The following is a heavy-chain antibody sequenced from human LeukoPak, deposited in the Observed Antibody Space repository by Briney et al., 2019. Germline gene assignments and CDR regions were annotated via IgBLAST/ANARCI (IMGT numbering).Heavy chain of an antibody. V-gene: IGHV4-34*01. CDR1: GGSFSGYY. J-gene: IGHJ5*02. D-gene: IGHD3-3*01. CDR2: INHSGST. Sequence: SETLSLTCAVYGGSFSGYYWSWLRQPPGKGLEWIGEINHSGSTNYNPSLKSRVTISVDTSKNQFSLKLSSVTAADTAVYYCARGVGYGSTYYDFWSGYYHPNRSNWFDPWGQGTLVTVSS. CDR3: ARGVGYGSTYYDFWSGYYHPNRSNWFDP.